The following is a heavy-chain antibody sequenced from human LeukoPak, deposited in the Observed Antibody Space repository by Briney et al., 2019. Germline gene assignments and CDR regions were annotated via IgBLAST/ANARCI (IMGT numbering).Heavy chain of an antibody. D-gene: IGHD3-22*01. CDR2: ITGSGGIT. J-gene: IGHJ4*02. Sequence: GGSLRLSCAASGCTFSGYAMAWVRQAPGKGLEWVSGITGSGGITYYTDSVKRRFTISRDNSKNTLYLQMDSLRAEDTAMYYCAKRDYYDTSDFSPLFDYWGQGTLVTVSS. CDR1: GCTFSGYA. V-gene: IGHV3-23*01. CDR3: AKRDYYDTSDFSPLFDY.